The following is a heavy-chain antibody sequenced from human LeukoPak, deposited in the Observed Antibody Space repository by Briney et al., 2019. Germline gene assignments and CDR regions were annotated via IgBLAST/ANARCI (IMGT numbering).Heavy chain of an antibody. Sequence: PGGSLRLSCAASGFTFSSYAMNWVRQAPGKGLEWVSVISGSGNSYYADSVKGRFTISRDNSKNTLYLQMNSLRAEDTAVYYCAKLTGLLWFGEPFDYWGQGTLVTVSS. CDR3: AKLTGLLWFGEPFDY. CDR1: GFTFSSYA. CDR2: ISGSGNS. V-gene: IGHV3-23*01. D-gene: IGHD3-10*01. J-gene: IGHJ4*02.